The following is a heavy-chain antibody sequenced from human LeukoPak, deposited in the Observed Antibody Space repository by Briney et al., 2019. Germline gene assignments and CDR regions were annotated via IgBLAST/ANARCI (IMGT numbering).Heavy chain of an antibody. Sequence: SQTLSLTCTVSGGSISSGGYYWSWIRQHPGKGLEWIGYIYYSGSTYYNPSLKSRVTISVDTSKNQFSLKLSSVTAADTAVYYCARDLRSGYSYGSPHYWGQGTLVTVSS. CDR2: IYYSGST. CDR3: ARDLRSGYSYGSPHY. V-gene: IGHV4-31*03. CDR1: GGSISSGGYY. J-gene: IGHJ4*02. D-gene: IGHD5-18*01.